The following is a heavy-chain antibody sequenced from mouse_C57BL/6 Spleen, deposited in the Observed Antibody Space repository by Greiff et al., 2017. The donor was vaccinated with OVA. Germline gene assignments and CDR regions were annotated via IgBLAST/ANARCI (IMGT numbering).Heavy chain of an antibody. D-gene: IGHD1-1*01. V-gene: IGHV1-82*01. CDR3: ARDYGSSSGYFDV. J-gene: IGHJ1*03. CDR1: GYAFSSSW. CDR2: IYPGDGDT. Sequence: LKESGPELVKPGASVKISCKASGYAFSSSWMNWVKQRPGKGLEWIGRIYPGDGDTNYNGKFKGKATLTADKSSSTAYMQLSSLTSDDSAVYFCARDYGSSSGYFDVWGTGTTVTVSS.